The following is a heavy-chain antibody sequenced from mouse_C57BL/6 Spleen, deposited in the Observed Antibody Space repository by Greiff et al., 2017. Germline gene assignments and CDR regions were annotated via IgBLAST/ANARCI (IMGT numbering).Heavy chain of an antibody. V-gene: IGHV1-82*01. J-gene: IGHJ1*03. Sequence: QVQLKQSGPELVKPGASVKISCKASGYAFSSSWMNWVKQRPGKGLEWIGRIYPGDGDTNYNGKFKGKATLTADKSSSTAYMQLSSLTSEDSAVYFCARSRNLYWYFDVWGTGTTVTVSS. CDR3: ARSRNLYWYFDV. CDR2: IYPGDGDT. CDR1: GYAFSSSW.